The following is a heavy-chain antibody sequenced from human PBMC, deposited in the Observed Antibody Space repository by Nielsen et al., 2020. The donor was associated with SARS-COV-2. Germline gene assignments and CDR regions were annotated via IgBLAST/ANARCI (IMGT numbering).Heavy chain of an antibody. D-gene: IGHD4-17*01. CDR1: GFTFDDYA. CDR3: AKEGHATVTNAPWFDP. V-gene: IGHV3-9*01. Sequence: GGSLRLSCAASGFTFDDYAMHWVRQAPGKGLEWVSGISWNSGSIGYADSVKGRFTISRDNAKNSLYLQMNSLRAEDTALYYCAKEGHATVTNAPWFDPWGQGTLVTVSS. J-gene: IGHJ5*02. CDR2: ISWNSGSI.